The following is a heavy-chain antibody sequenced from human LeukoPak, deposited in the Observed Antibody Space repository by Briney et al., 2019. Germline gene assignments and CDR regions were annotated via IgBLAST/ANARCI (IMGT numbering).Heavy chain of an antibody. J-gene: IGHJ4*02. Sequence: PSETLSLTCTVSGGSISSGGYYWSWIRQPPGKGLECIGYIYHSGSTYYNPSLKSRVTISVDRSKNQFSLKLSSVTAADTAVYYCARDRIGSMVRGVIIAPALPSAWGQGTLVTVSS. D-gene: IGHD3-10*01. V-gene: IGHV4-30-2*01. CDR3: ARDRIGSMVRGVIIAPALPSA. CDR2: IYHSGST. CDR1: GGSISSGGYY.